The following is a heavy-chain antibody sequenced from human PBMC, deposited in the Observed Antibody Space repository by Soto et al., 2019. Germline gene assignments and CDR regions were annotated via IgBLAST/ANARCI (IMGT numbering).Heavy chain of an antibody. D-gene: IGHD3-22*01. V-gene: IGHV3-23*01. CDR1: GFTFSSYA. CDR3: AKVAYYYDSSGYLAPDY. J-gene: IGHJ4*02. CDR2: ISGSGGST. Sequence: LRLSCAASGFTFSSYAMSWVRQAPGKGLEWVSAISGSGGSTYYADSVKGRFTISRDNSKNTLYLQMNSLRAEDTAVYYCAKVAYYYDSSGYLAPDYWGQGTLVTVSS.